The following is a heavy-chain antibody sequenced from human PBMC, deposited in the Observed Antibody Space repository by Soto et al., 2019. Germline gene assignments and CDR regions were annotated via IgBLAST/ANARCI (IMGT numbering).Heavy chain of an antibody. J-gene: IGHJ4*02. CDR2: ISHSVSP. CDR3: MRDGDYGYSLAY. Sequence: QVQLQESGPGLVKPSETLTLTCAVSGASISKGKWWSWVRQPPGKGLEWIGEISHSVSPNYNPSLRSRFTIEVDKSKNQFSLKFSVTAADTAMYYCMRDGDYGYSLAYWGQGTLVTVSS. V-gene: IGHV4-4*02. CDR1: GASISKGKW. D-gene: IGHD2-21*01.